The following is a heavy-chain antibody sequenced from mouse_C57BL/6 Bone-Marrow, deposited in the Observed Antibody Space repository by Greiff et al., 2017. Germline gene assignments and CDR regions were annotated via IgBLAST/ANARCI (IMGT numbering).Heavy chain of an antibody. Sequence: VQLQQSGAELVRPGASVKLSCTASGLNIKDDYMHWVKQRPEQGLEWIGWIDPENGDSEFASKFQGKATITADTSYNTAYLQRSSLTSEDTAVYYCTTYGFAYWGQGTLVTVSA. CDR2: IDPENGDS. J-gene: IGHJ3*01. V-gene: IGHV14-4*01. D-gene: IGHD1-1*02. CDR3: TTYGFAY. CDR1: GLNIKDDY.